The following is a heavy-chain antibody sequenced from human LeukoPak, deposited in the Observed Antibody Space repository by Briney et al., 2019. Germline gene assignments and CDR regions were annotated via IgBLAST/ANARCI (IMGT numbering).Heavy chain of an antibody. D-gene: IGHD2-2*02. CDR3: ASTYCSSTSCYTGFDY. CDR2: ISAYNGNT. Sequence: ASVKVSCKASGGTFSSYAISWVRQAPGQGLEWMGWISAYNGNTNYAQKLQGRVTMTTDTSTSTAYMELRSLRSDDTAVYYCASTYCSSTSCYTGFDYWGQGTLVTVSS. CDR1: GGTFSSYA. V-gene: IGHV1-18*01. J-gene: IGHJ4*02.